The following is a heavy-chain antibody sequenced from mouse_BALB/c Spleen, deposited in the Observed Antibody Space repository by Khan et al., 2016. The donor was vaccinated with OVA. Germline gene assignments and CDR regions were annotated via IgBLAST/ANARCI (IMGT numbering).Heavy chain of an antibody. CDR2: IIPTNDYA. Sequence: VQLQQSGAELARPGASVKMSCKASGYTFTTYTIHWVKQGPGQGLEWIGYIIPTNDYANYNQKFKDRATLTADKSSSTAYMQMSSQTSEDSDLYSCAREGAYYRSDGLFAYWGQGTLVTVSA. V-gene: IGHV1-4*01. CDR3: AREGAYYRSDGLFAY. D-gene: IGHD2-14*01. J-gene: IGHJ3*01. CDR1: GYTFTTYT.